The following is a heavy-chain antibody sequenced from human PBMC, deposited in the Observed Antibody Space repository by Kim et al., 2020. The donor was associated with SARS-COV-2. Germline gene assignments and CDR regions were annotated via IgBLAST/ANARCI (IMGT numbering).Heavy chain of an antibody. D-gene: IGHD3-3*01. Sequence: SETLSLTCAVYGGSFSGYYWSWIRQPPGKGLEWIGEINHSGSTNYNPSLKSRVTISVDTSKNQFSLKLSSVTAADTAVYYCARHVKYDFWSGYSPGYYFDYWGQGTLVTVSS. CDR1: GGSFSGYY. V-gene: IGHV4-34*01. J-gene: IGHJ4*02. CDR2: INHSGST. CDR3: ARHVKYDFWSGYSPGYYFDY.